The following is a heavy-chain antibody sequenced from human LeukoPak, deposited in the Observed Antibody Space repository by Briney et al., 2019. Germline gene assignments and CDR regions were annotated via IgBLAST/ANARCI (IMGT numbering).Heavy chain of an antibody. CDR1: EFTFSSYN. CDR2: ISSSSAYI. V-gene: IGHV3-21*01. Sequence: GGSLRLSCAASEFTFSSYNMNWVRQAPGKGLEWVSSISSSSAYIYYADSVKGRFTISMDNAKNSLYLQMNSLRAEDTAVYYCAREMFWSGYFSNLHFDYWGQGALVTVSS. J-gene: IGHJ4*02. D-gene: IGHD3-3*01. CDR3: AREMFWSGYFSNLHFDY.